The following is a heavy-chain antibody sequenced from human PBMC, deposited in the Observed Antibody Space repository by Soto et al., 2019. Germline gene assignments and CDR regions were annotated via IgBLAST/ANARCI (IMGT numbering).Heavy chain of an antibody. CDR3: AVLEVGAKRYAFDI. D-gene: IGHD3-3*01. CDR1: GCTFSSYA. J-gene: IGHJ3*02. CDR2: INPILGIA. Sequence: QVQLVQSGAEVKKPGSSVKVSCKASGCTFSSYAISWVRQAPGQGLEWMGRINPILGIANYSQKFQGRVTITADKTTSTAYSELSTLRSEDTAGYYCAVLEVGAKRYAFDIWGQGTMVTVSS. V-gene: IGHV1-69*02.